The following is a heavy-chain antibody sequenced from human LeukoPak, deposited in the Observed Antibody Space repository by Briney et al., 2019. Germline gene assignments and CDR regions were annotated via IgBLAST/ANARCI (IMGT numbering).Heavy chain of an antibody. D-gene: IGHD2-15*01. CDR1: GGSFSGYY. CDR3: ARGALRVFDY. CDR2: INHSGST. J-gene: IGHJ4*02. Sequence: SETLSLTCAVYGGSFSGYYWSWIRQPPGKGLEWIGEINHSGSTNYNPSLKSRVTISVDTSKNQFSLKLSSVTAADTAVYYCARGALRVFDYWGQGTLVTVSS. V-gene: IGHV4-34*01.